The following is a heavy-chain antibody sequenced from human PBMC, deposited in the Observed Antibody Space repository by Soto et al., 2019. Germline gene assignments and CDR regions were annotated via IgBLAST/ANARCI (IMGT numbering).Heavy chain of an antibody. CDR1: GFTFSSYS. Sequence: GGSLRLSCAASGFTFSSYSMNWVRQAPGKGLEWVSYISGSSSTISYADSVKGRFTISRDNAKNTLYLQMNSLRDEDTAVYYCARDRIAAAGTFYYWGQGTLVTVPQ. D-gene: IGHD6-13*01. J-gene: IGHJ4*02. CDR2: ISGSSSTI. V-gene: IGHV3-48*02. CDR3: ARDRIAAAGTFYY.